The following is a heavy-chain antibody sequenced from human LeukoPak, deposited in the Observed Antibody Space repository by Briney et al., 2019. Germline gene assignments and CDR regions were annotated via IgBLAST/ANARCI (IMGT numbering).Heavy chain of an antibody. V-gene: IGHV3-66*01. CDR1: GFIVSGNY. J-gene: IGHJ4*02. D-gene: IGHD3-22*01. Sequence: PGGSLRLSCAASGFIVSGNYMSWVRQAPGKGLEWVSLLYSGGYTYYSDAVKGRFIISRDNSKNTLYLQMTSLRAEDTAVYYCAKEWDSSGYCPFDYWGQGTLVTVSS. CDR2: LYSGGYT. CDR3: AKEWDSSGYCPFDY.